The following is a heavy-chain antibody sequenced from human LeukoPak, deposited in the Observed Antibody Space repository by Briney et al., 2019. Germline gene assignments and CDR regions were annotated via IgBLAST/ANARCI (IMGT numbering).Heavy chain of an antibody. Sequence: PGGSLRLSCAASGFTFDDYAMHWVRQAPGKGLEWVSLISWDGGSTYYADSVKGRFTISRDNSKNSLYLQMNRLRAEDTALYYCAKDTSYDFPYYMDVWGKGTTVTVSS. CDR1: GFTFDDYA. CDR2: ISWDGGST. D-gene: IGHD3-3*01. V-gene: IGHV3-43D*03. CDR3: AKDTSYDFPYYMDV. J-gene: IGHJ6*03.